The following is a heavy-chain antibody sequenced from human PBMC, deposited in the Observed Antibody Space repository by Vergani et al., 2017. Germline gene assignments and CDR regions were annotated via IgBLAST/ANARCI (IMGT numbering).Heavy chain of an antibody. CDR2: IIPIFGTA. V-gene: IGHV1-69*12. Sequence: QVQLVQSGAEVKKPGSSVQVSCKASGGTFSSFAISWVRQAPGQGLEWMGGIIPIFGTANYAQKFQGRVTITADESTSTAYMELSSLRSEDTAVYYCARDTGAYCGGDCYGWFDPWGQGTLVTVSS. CDR3: ARDTGAYCGGDCYGWFDP. J-gene: IGHJ5*02. D-gene: IGHD2-21*02. CDR1: GGTFSSFA.